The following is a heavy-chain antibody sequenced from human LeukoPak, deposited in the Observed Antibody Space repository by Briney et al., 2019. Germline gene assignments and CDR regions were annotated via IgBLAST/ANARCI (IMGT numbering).Heavy chain of an antibody. CDR1: GGSFSGYY. V-gene: IGHV4-34*01. CDR2: INHSGST. CDR3: ARSRPPPRAGNGKYFDY. D-gene: IGHD1-1*01. J-gene: IGHJ4*02. Sequence: SETLSLTCAVYGGSFSGYYWSWIRQPPGKGLEWIGEINHSGSTNYNPSLKSRVTISVDTSKNQFSLKLSSVTAADTAVYYCARSRPPPRAGNGKYFDYWGQGTLVTVSS.